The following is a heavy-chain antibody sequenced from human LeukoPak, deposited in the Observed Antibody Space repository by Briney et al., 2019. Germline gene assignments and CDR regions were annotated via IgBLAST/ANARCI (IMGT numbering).Heavy chain of an antibody. CDR2: IYHSGST. V-gene: IGHV4-30-2*01. D-gene: IGHD4-23*01. J-gene: IGHJ4*02. CDR3: ARAVITLFDN. CDR1: GGSISSGGYS. Sequence: SETLSLTCAVSGGSISSGGYSWSWIRQPPGKGLEWIGYIYHSGSTYYTPSLKSRVTISLDRSKNQFSLKLSSVTAADTAVYYCARAVITLFDNWGQGTLVTVSS.